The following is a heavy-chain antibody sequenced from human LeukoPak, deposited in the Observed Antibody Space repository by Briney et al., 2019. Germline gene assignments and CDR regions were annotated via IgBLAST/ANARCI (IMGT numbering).Heavy chain of an antibody. CDR1: GGSFSGYY. CDR2: INHSGST. Sequence: SETLSLICAVYGGSFSGYYWSWIRQPPGKGLEWIGEINHSGSTYYNPSLKSRVTISVDTSKNQFSLKLSSATAADTAVYYCARAGYYYGSGSSFYWGQGTLVTVSS. V-gene: IGHV4-34*01. J-gene: IGHJ4*02. D-gene: IGHD3-10*01. CDR3: ARAGYYYGSGSSFY.